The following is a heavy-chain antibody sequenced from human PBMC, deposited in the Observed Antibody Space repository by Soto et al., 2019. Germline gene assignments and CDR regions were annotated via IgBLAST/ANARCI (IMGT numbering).Heavy chain of an antibody. V-gene: IGHV3-74*01. D-gene: IGHD3-22*01. J-gene: IGHJ4*02. CDR3: VRDYDSSGYNSDY. Sequence: ESLRLSCAASGFTFSSYWMHWVRQVPGKGLVWVSRINSEGTGTIYADSVKGRFTISRDNAKSTLYLQMNSLRAEDTAVYYCVRDYDSSGYNSDYWGQGTPVTVS. CDR2: INSEGTGT. CDR1: GFTFSSYW.